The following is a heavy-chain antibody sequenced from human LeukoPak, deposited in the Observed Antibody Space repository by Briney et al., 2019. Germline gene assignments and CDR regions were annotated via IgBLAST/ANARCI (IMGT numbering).Heavy chain of an antibody. D-gene: IGHD6-13*01. V-gene: IGHV3-23*01. CDR3: ARSSSSWYGGYY. CDR1: GFTFSSYA. CDR2: ISGSGGST. J-gene: IGHJ4*02. Sequence: GGSLRLSCAASGFTFSSYAMSWVRQAPGKGLEWVSAISGSGGSTYYADSVKGRFTISRDNAENSLYLQMNSLRAEDTAVYYCARSSSSWYGGYYWGQGTLVTVSS.